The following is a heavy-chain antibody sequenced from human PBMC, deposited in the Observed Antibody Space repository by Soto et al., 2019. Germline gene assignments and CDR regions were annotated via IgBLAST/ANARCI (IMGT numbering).Heavy chain of an antibody. CDR1: GYTFTSYA. Sequence: GASVKVSCKASGYTFTSYAMHWVRQAPGQRLEWMGWINAGNGNTKYSQKFQGRVTITRDTSASTAYMELSSLRSEDTAVYYCASSDYGDYASPPDWFDPWGQGTLVTVSS. CDR3: ASSDYGDYASPPDWFDP. D-gene: IGHD4-17*01. V-gene: IGHV1-3*01. CDR2: INAGNGNT. J-gene: IGHJ5*02.